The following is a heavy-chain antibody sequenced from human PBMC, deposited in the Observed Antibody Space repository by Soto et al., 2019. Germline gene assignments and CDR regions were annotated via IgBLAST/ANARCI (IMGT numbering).Heavy chain of an antibody. V-gene: IGHV3-20*01. CDR3: ARGVVVVPAATHYYYYYYMDV. D-gene: IGHD2-2*01. J-gene: IGHJ6*03. CDR2: INWNGGST. CDR1: GFTFDDYG. Sequence: GGSLRLSCAASGFTFDDYGMSWVRQAPGKGLEWVSGINWNGGSTGYADSVKGRFTISRDNAKNSLYLQMNSLRAEDTALYHCARGVVVVPAATHYYYYYYMDVWGKGTTVTVSS.